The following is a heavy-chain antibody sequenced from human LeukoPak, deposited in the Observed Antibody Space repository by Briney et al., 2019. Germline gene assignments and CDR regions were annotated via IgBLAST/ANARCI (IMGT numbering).Heavy chain of an antibody. D-gene: IGHD6-19*01. CDR1: GFTFSNAW. J-gene: IGHJ4*02. V-gene: IGHV3-15*01. Sequence: GGSLRLSCAAPGFTFSNAWMSWVRQAPGKGLESVGGIKSKTDGGTTDYAAPVKGRFTNSRNDSKTTLYLQMNSLNTEDTAVYYCVQWLVRHWGQGTLVTVSS. CDR2: IKSKTDGGTT. CDR3: VQWLVRH.